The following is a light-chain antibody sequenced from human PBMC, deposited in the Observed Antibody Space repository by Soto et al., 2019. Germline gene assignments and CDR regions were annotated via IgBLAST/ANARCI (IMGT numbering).Light chain of an antibody. Sequence: EIVLTQSPGTLSLSPGERDTLSCRASQSVSSSYLAWYQQKPGQAPRLLIYGASSRATGIPDRFSGSGSGTDFTLPISRLEPEDFAVYYCQQYGSSPQTFGQGTKVEIK. CDR1: QSVSSSY. J-gene: IGKJ1*01. V-gene: IGKV3-20*01. CDR3: QQYGSSPQT. CDR2: GAS.